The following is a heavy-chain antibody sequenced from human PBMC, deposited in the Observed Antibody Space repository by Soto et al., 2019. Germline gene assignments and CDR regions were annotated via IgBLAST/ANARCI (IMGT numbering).Heavy chain of an antibody. CDR1: GGSFSGYY. CDR2: INHSGST. CDR3: ARLWSTYYYGMDV. J-gene: IGHJ6*02. V-gene: IGHV4-34*01. D-gene: IGHD3-10*01. Sequence: SETLSLTCAVYGGSFSGYYWSWIRQPPGKGLEWIGEINHSGSTNYNPSLKSRVTISVDTSKNQFSLKLSSVTAADTAVHYCARLWSTYYYGMDVWGQGTTVTVSS.